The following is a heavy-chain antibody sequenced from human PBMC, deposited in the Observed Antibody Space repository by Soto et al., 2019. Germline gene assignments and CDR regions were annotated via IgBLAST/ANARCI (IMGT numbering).Heavy chain of an antibody. D-gene: IGHD3-3*01. V-gene: IGHV4-34*01. J-gene: IGHJ6*02. Sequence: PSETLSLTCAVYGGSFSGYYWSWIRQPPGKGLEWIGEINHSGSTNYNPSLKSRVTISVDTSKNQFSLKLSSVTAADTAVYYCGRQGGKTKRITIFGVAPPGYYGMDVWGQGTTVTVSS. CDR1: GGSFSGYY. CDR2: INHSGST. CDR3: GRQGGKTKRITIFGVAPPGYYGMDV.